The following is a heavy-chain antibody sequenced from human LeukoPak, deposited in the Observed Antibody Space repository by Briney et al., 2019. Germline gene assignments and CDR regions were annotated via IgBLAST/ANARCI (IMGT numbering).Heavy chain of an antibody. Sequence: GASVKVSCKASGYTFTSYDINWVRQATGQGLEWMGWMNPNSGNTGYAQKFQGRVTMTRNTSISTAYMELSSLRSEDTAVYYCARDLWFGEGFRFDPWGQGTLVTVSS. CDR1: GYTFTSYD. D-gene: IGHD3-10*01. CDR2: MNPNSGNT. V-gene: IGHV1-8*01. J-gene: IGHJ5*02. CDR3: ARDLWFGEGFRFDP.